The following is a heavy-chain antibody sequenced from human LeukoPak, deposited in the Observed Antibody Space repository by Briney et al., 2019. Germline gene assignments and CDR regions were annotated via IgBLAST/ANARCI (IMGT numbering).Heavy chain of an antibody. Sequence: PGRSLRLSCAASGFTFTGYAMHWVRQAPGKGLEWVTVVWSDGTNKYYADSVKGRFTVSRDNSKNTLFLQMNSLIAEDTAVYYCATNYGSGNTDHYFDYWGQGTLVTVSS. J-gene: IGHJ4*02. V-gene: IGHV3-33*01. CDR3: ATNYGSGNTDHYFDY. D-gene: IGHD3-10*01. CDR1: GFTFTGYA. CDR2: VWSDGTNK.